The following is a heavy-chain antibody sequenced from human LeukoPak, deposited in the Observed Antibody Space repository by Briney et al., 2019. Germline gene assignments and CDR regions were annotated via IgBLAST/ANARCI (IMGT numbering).Heavy chain of an antibody. CDR1: GGTFSSYA. CDR2: SIPIFGIA. J-gene: IGHJ4*02. D-gene: IGHD3-22*01. Sequence: SVKVSCKASGGTFSSYAISWVRQAPGQGLEWWGRSIPIFGIANYAQKSQGRVTITAAKSTNTAYMELSSLRSEDTAVYYCASHQGRGYYDSSGYNYWGQGTLVTVSS. V-gene: IGHV1-69*04. CDR3: ASHQGRGYYDSSGYNY.